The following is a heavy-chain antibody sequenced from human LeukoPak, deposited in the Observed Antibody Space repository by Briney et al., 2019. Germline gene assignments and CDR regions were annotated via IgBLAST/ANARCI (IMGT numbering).Heavy chain of an antibody. Sequence: SETLSLTCTVSGGSISSTDYFWGWVRQPPGKGPEWIGSVDYSGSTYYNPSLKSRVTISLDTSKNQFSLKLSSVTAADTAIYYCAREVNHYGLRRNSFDPWGQGTKVTVSS. D-gene: IGHD3-10*01. CDR3: AREVNHYGLRRNSFDP. CDR2: VDYSGST. CDR1: GGSISSTDYF. J-gene: IGHJ5*02. V-gene: IGHV4-39*07.